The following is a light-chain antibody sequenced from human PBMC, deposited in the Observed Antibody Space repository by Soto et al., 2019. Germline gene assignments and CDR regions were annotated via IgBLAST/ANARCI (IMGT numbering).Light chain of an antibody. Sequence: DIVMTQSPGSLAVSLGERATINCKSSQSVLYSSNNKNYLAWYQHKSGQPPKLLIYWASTRESGVPDRFSGSGSGTDFTLTISSLQAEDVAVYYCQQYYTTPGPTFGGGTKVEIK. J-gene: IGKJ4*01. CDR1: QSVLYSSNNKNY. CDR3: QQYYTTPGPT. CDR2: WAS. V-gene: IGKV4-1*01.